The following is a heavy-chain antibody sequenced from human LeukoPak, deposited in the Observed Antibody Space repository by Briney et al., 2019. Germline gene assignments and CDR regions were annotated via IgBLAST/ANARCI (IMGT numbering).Heavy chain of an antibody. V-gene: IGHV3-23*01. CDR3: ARGRSTGYPYYFEY. D-gene: IGHD5-12*01. CDR1: GFTFNSYA. J-gene: IGHJ4*02. Sequence: GGSLRLSCAASGFTFNSYAMTWVRQAPGKGLEWVSAISAGAGYIYYADSVKGRFTSSRDNSKSTLYLQMSNLRAEDTAVYYCARGRSTGYPYYFEYWGQGTLVTVSS. CDR2: ISAGAGYI.